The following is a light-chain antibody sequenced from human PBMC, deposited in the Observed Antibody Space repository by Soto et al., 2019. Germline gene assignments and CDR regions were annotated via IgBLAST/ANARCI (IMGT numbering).Light chain of an antibody. CDR2: DVS. Sequence: DIQMTQSPSTLSASVGDRVTITCRASQTVSSWLAWYQQKPGKAPKLLIYDVSSLESGVPSRFSGSGSGTEFTLTISSLQPDDFATYYCQQYYSHSRTFGQGTKVEVK. V-gene: IGKV1-5*01. CDR3: QQYYSHSRT. CDR1: QTVSSW. J-gene: IGKJ1*01.